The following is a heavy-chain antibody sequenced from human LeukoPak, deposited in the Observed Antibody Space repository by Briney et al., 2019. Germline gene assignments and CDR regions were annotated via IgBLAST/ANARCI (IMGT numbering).Heavy chain of an antibody. CDR1: GFTFSNYA. D-gene: IGHD1-26*01. V-gene: IGHV3-23*01. CDR3: AKTLSGPTDFFDY. Sequence: PGGSVRLSCAASGFTFSNYAMSWVRQSPGKGLEWVSVISGNGGSTYNADSVKGRFSISRDNSKNTLSLQMNSLRAEDTAVYYCAKTLSGPTDFFDYWGQGTLVTVSS. J-gene: IGHJ4*02. CDR2: ISGNGGST.